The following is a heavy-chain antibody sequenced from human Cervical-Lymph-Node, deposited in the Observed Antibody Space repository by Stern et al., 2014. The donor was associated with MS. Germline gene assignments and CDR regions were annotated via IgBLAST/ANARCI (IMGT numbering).Heavy chain of an antibody. J-gene: IGHJ4*02. V-gene: IGHV3-48*02. CDR2: ISGSSSTI. D-gene: IGHD3-22*01. CDR3: ARDKSDSTGYYQFDY. Sequence: EVQLVESGGGLVQPGGSLRLSCAASGFTFNSYSMNWVRQAPGKGLEWVSYISGSSSTIYYTDSVKGRFTISRDNAKNSLYLQMNSLRDEDTAVYYCARDKSDSTGYYQFDYWGQGTLVTVSS. CDR1: GFTFNSYS.